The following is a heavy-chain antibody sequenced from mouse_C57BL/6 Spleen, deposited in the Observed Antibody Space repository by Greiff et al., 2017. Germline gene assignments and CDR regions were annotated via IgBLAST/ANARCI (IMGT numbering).Heavy chain of an antibody. CDR3: ARDDGYSYAMDY. CDR2: INPSSGYT. V-gene: IGHV1-7*01. D-gene: IGHD2-3*01. Sequence: VQLQQSGAELAKPGASVKLSCKASGYTFTSYWMHWVKQRPGQGLEWIGYINPSSGYTKYNQKFKDKATLTAAKSSSTAYMQLSSLTYEDSAVYYCARDDGYSYAMDYWGQGTSVTVSS. J-gene: IGHJ4*01. CDR1: GYTFTSYW.